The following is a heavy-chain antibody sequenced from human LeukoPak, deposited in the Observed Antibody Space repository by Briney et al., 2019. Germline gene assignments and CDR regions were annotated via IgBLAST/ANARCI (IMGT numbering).Heavy chain of an antibody. V-gene: IGHV5-51*01. J-gene: IGHJ5*02. CDR1: GYSFTNYW. CDR2: IYPGDSDT. D-gene: IGHD3-22*01. Sequence: GESLKMSCKGSGYSFTNYWIGWVGPLTGKGLEWMGIIYPGDSDTRYSPSFQGQVTISADKSISTAYLQWSSLKASDTAMYYCARHLYADDSSGYSPWGQGTLVTVSS. CDR3: ARHLYADDSSGYSP.